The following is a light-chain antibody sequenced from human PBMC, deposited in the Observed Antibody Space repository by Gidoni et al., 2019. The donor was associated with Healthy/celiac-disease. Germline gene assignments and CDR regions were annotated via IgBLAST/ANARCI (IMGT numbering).Light chain of an antibody. V-gene: IGKV3-11*01. CDR1: PSVSSN. Sequence: EIVLPQSPATLSLSPGEPATLSCRASPSVSSNLAWYPQKPGQAPSLLIYDASNRATGIPARFSGSGSGTDFTLTISSLEPEDFAVYYCQQRSNWRGLXXXGGTKVEI. CDR2: DAS. CDR3: QQRSNWRGLX. J-gene: IGKJ4*01.